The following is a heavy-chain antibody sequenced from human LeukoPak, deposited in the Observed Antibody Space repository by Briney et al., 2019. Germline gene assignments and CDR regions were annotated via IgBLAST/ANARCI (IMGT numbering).Heavy chain of an antibody. J-gene: IGHJ4*02. CDR3: ARVLVRGVPGPFDY. V-gene: IGHV3-30*02. Sequence: GGSLRLSCAASGFTFSSYGMHWVRQAPGKGLEWVAFIRYDGSNKYYADSVKGRFTISRDNSKNTLYLQMNSLRAEDTAVYYCARVLVRGVPGPFDYWGQGTLVTVSS. CDR2: IRYDGSNK. D-gene: IGHD3-10*01. CDR1: GFTFSSYG.